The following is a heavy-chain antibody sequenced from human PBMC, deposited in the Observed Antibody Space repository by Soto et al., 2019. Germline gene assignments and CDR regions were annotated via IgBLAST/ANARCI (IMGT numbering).Heavy chain of an antibody. CDR1: GFTFSSYA. Sequence: GGSLRLSCAASGFTFSSYAMSWVRQAPGKGLEWVSAISGSGGSTYYADSVKGRFTISRDNSKNTLYLQMNSLRAEDTAVYYCAKEGRYYDSSGYYYFDYWGQGTLVTISS. CDR2: ISGSGGST. J-gene: IGHJ4*02. CDR3: AKEGRYYDSSGYYYFDY. D-gene: IGHD3-22*01. V-gene: IGHV3-23*01.